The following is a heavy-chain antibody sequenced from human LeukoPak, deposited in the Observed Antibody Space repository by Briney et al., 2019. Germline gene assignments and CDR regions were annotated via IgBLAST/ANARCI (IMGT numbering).Heavy chain of an antibody. CDR2: ISSSSSYI. D-gene: IGHD3-3*01. V-gene: IGHV3-21*01. CDR1: GFTFSSYS. CDR3: ARLDYDFWSGYYTGFDY. J-gene: IGHJ4*02. Sequence: PGGSLRLSCAASGFTFSSYSMNWVRQAPGKGLEWVSSISSSSSYIYYADSVKGRFTISRDNAKNSLYLQMNSLRAEDTAVYYCARLDYDFWSGYYTGFDYWGQGTLVTVSS.